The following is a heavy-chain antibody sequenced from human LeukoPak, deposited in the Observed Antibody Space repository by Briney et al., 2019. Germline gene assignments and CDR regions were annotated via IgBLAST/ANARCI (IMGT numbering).Heavy chain of an antibody. CDR2: ISSSSSYT. V-gene: IGHV3-21*01. CDR3: ARVAEGSSWYHPRYYYYGMDV. J-gene: IGHJ6*04. Sequence: GGSLRLSCAASGFTSSIFSMNCVPHAPGGGLEWVSPISSSSSYTYYADSARGRFTISRDNAKNSLYLQMNSLRAEDTAVYYCARVAEGSSWYHPRYYYYGMDVWGKGTTVTVSS. D-gene: IGHD6-13*01. CDR1: GFTSSIFS.